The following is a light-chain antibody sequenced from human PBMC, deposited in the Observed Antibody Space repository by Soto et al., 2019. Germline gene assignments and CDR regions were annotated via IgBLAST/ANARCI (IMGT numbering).Light chain of an antibody. Sequence: EIEWTQSPGTLSLSPGARVPLSCRASQSVSNNYLAWYQQKPGQAPRLLIYGASNRATGIPDRSSGSGSGTDFTLTISRLEPEDFAVYYCQQYGSSGTFGQGTKVDIK. CDR1: QSVSNNY. J-gene: IGKJ1*01. CDR3: QQYGSSGT. V-gene: IGKV3-20*01. CDR2: GAS.